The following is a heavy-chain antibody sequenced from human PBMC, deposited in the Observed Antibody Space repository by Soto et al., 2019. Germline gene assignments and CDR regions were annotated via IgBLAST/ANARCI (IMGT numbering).Heavy chain of an antibody. CDR2: ISAYNGNT. V-gene: IGHV1-18*04. J-gene: IGHJ4*02. Sequence: QVQLVQSGAEVKKPGASVKVSCKASGYTFTSYGISWVRQAPGQGLEWMGWISAYNGNTNYAQKLQGRVTMTTDTSTSTAYMELRSRRSDDTAVYYCARVRGDGYKLPDKWFDYWGQGTLVTVSS. CDR3: ARVRGDGYKLPDKWFDY. D-gene: IGHD5-12*01. CDR1: GYTFTSYG.